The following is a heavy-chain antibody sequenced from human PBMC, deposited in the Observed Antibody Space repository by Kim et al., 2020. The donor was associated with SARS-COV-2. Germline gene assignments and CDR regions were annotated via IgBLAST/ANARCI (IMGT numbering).Heavy chain of an antibody. CDR3: TRETIRGWCDY. Sequence: GGSLRLSCTASGFTFGDYAMSWVRQAPGKGLEWVGFIRSKAYGGTTEYAASVKGRFTISRDDSKSIAYLQMNSLKTEDTAVYYCTRETIRGWCDYWGQGTLVTVSS. V-gene: IGHV3-49*04. CDR1: GFTFGDYA. J-gene: IGHJ4*02. CDR2: IRSKAYGGTT. D-gene: IGHD3-10*01.